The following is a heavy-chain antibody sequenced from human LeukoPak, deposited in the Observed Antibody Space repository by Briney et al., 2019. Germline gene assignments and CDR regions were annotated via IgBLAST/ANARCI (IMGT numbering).Heavy chain of an antibody. J-gene: IGHJ3*02. CDR1: GYTFTGYY. CDR2: IDPDSGGT. V-gene: IGHV1-2*02. CDR3: AREYYDTSGAKYAFDI. D-gene: IGHD3-22*01. Sequence: ASVKVSCKASGYTFTGYYIHWVRQAPGQGLGWMGCIDPDSGGTNYAQKFQGRVTMTRDTSISTAYMELSRLRSDDTAVYYCAREYYDTSGAKYAFDIWGQGTMVTVSS.